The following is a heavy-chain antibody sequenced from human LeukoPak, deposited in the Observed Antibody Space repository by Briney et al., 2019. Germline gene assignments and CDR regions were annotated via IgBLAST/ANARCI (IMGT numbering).Heavy chain of an antibody. Sequence: GETLRLSCAASGFTFSTYGITWVRQAPGKGLEWVSSISSSSSYIYYADSVKGRFTISRDNAKNSLYLQMNSLRAEDTAVYYCARDLGRWEPDDYWGQGALVTVSS. V-gene: IGHV3-21*01. J-gene: IGHJ4*02. D-gene: IGHD1-26*01. CDR1: GFTFSTYG. CDR2: ISSSSSYI. CDR3: ARDLGRWEPDDY.